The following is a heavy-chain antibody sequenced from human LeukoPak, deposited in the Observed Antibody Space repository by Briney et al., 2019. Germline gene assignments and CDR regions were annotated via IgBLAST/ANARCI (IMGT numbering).Heavy chain of an antibody. CDR1: GFTFSSYG. J-gene: IGHJ4*02. CDR3: AREYCSSTSCYSDY. D-gene: IGHD2-2*01. V-gene: IGHV3-33*01. CDR2: IWYDGSNK. Sequence: PGRSLRLSCAASGFTFSSYGMHWVRQAPGKGLEWVAVIWYDGSNKYYADSVKGRFTISRDNSKNTLYLQMNSLRAEDTAVYYCAREYCSSTSCYSDYWGRGTLVTVSS.